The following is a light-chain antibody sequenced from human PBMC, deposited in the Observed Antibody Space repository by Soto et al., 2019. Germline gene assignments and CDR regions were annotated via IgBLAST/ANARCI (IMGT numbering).Light chain of an antibody. CDR1: QSVLFSSNNLNY. J-gene: IGKJ2*01. CDR2: WAS. CDR3: QQYYTTPNT. Sequence: DIVMTQSPDSLTVSLGERATINCKSSQSVLFSSNNLNYLAWYQHKPGQPPKLLIYWASTRESGVPDRFSGSGSGTDFTLTISSLQAEDVAVYYCQQYYTTPNTFGQGTKVEIK. V-gene: IGKV4-1*01.